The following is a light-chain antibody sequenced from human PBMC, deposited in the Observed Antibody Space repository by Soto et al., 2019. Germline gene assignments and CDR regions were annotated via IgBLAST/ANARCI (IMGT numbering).Light chain of an antibody. Sequence: DIQMTQSPSSLSASVGDRVTITCQASQDISNYLNWYQQKPGKAPKLLIYDASNLETGVPSRFSGSGSGTDFTFTISSLQHEDIATYYCQQYDNLPGYTFSQGTKLEIK. CDR2: DAS. CDR1: QDISNY. J-gene: IGKJ2*01. CDR3: QQYDNLPGYT. V-gene: IGKV1-33*01.